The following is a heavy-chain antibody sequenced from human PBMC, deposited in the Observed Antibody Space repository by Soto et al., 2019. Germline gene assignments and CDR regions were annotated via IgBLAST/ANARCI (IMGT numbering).Heavy chain of an antibody. Sequence: GGSLRLSCAASGFTFDDYGMSWVRQAPGKGLEWVSGINWNGGSTGYADSVKGRFTISRDNAKNSLYLQMNSLRAEDTALYHCARGFRGDIVVVPAAMEFDYWGQGTLVTVSS. CDR1: GFTFDDYG. J-gene: IGHJ4*02. D-gene: IGHD2-2*01. CDR2: INWNGGST. V-gene: IGHV3-20*01. CDR3: ARGFRGDIVVVPAAMEFDY.